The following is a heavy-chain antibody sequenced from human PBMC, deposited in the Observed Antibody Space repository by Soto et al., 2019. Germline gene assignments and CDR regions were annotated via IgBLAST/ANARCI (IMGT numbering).Heavy chain of an antibody. Sequence: GGSLRVSCAAPGFTLGNYLMTWVRQAPGKQLERVANIKQDGNIQYYLDSVRGRFTISRDNAKNSLYLQMNSLRAEDTAVYYCVRDIGWNLFDYWGQGTLVTVSS. CDR1: GFTLGNYL. J-gene: IGHJ4*02. V-gene: IGHV3-7*01. CDR3: VRDIGWNLFDY. CDR2: IKQDGNIQ. D-gene: IGHD1-1*01.